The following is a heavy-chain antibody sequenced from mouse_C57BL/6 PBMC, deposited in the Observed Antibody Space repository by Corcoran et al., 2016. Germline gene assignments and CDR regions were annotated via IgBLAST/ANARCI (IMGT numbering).Heavy chain of an antibody. J-gene: IGHJ2*01. V-gene: IGHV3-6*01. Sequence: DVQLQESGPGLVKPSPSLSLTCSVTGYSITRGYYWNWIRQIPGNKLEWMGYISYDGSNNYNPSLKNRISITRDTSKNQFFLKLNSVTTEDTATYYCASGDYGLDYCGQGTTLAVSS. CDR2: ISYDGSN. CDR3: ASGDYGLDY. D-gene: IGHD1-1*02. CDR1: GYSITRGYY.